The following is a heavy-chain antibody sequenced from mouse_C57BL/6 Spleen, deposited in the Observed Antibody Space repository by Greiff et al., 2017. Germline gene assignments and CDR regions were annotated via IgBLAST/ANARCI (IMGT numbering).Heavy chain of an antibody. CDR3: ARGYYNNDGGPCWFAY. D-gene: IGHD2-12*01. J-gene: IGHJ3*01. CDR1: GYTFTSYW. V-gene: IGHV1-55*01. Sequence: QVQLQQPGAELVKPGASVKMSCKASGYTFTSYWITWVKQRPGQGLEWIGDIYPGSGSTNYNEKFKSKATLTVDTSSSTAYMQLSSLTSEDSAVYYCARGYYNNDGGPCWFAYWGQGTLVTVSA. CDR2: IYPGSGST.